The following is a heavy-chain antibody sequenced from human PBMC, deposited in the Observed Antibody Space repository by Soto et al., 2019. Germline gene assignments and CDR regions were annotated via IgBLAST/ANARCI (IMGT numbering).Heavy chain of an antibody. CDR1: GFTFSSYA. CDR2: ISGSGGST. V-gene: IGHV3-23*01. J-gene: IGHJ4*02. D-gene: IGHD3-22*01. CDR3: AKGTYDSSGYYTAPDY. Sequence: EVQLLESGGGLVQPGGSLRLSCAASGFTFSSYAMSWVRQAPGKGLEWVSAISGSGGSTYYADSVKGRFTISKDNAKNSLYLKMNSLRPEDTAVYYCAKGTYDSSGYYTAPDYWGQGTLVTVSS.